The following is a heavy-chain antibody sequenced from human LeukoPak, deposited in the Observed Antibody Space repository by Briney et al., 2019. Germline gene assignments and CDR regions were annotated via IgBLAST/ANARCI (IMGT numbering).Heavy chain of an antibody. CDR1: GGSITSYY. V-gene: IGHV4-59*08. D-gene: IGHD3-10*01. J-gene: IGHJ6*02. CDR2: FYYSGST. CDR3: ARGGDEVMVLGSAAHGMDV. Sequence: PSETLSLTCTVSGGSITSYYWTWIRQPPGKGLEYIGYFYYSGSTNYNPSLKGRVTISVDTSKNQLSLKVTSVTAADTAVYYCARGGDEVMVLGSAAHGMDVWGQGTMVTVSS.